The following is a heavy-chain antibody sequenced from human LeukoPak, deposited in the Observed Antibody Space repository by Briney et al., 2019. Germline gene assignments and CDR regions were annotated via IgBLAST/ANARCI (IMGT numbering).Heavy chain of an antibody. CDR2: ISGSGGST. V-gene: IGHV3-23*01. Sequence: GGSLRLSCAASGFTFSSFAMSWVRQAPGKGLEWVSAISGSGGSTYYAESVRGRFTISRDNSKNTLYLQMNSLRAEDTAVYYCAKDWSRLYSYGPSYSYCDLWGRGTLDTVSS. CDR1: GFTFSSFA. J-gene: IGHJ2*01. D-gene: IGHD5-18*01. CDR3: AKDWSRLYSYGPSYSYCDL.